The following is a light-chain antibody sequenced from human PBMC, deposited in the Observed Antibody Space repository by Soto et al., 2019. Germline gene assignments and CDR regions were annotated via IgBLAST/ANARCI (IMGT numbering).Light chain of an antibody. J-gene: IGLJ1*01. CDR1: SSDVGNYNY. Sequence: QRGLSQPASVSGAPGQSVTISCTGTSSDVGNYNYVSWYQQYPGRVPKLLIYMVSNRPSGVSNRFSGSKSGNTASLTISGLQAEEEADYFCTSPTPGSLYVFGTGTKVTVL. CDR3: TSPTPGSLYV. V-gene: IGLV2-14*01. CDR2: MVS.